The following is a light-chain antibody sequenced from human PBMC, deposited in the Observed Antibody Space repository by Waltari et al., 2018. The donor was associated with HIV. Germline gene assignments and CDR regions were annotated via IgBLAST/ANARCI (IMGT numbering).Light chain of an antibody. V-gene: IGLV1-44*01. CDR3: ATWDDSLNGPL. CDR2: ANN. CDR1: SSNIGSND. Sequence: QSVLTQPPSASGTPGQRVTISCSGISSNIGSNDVSCYQQFPGTAPKVLMSANNQRPSGVPDRFSASKSGTSASLAISGLHSEDEADYYCATWDDSLNGPLFGGGTKLTVL. J-gene: IGLJ2*01.